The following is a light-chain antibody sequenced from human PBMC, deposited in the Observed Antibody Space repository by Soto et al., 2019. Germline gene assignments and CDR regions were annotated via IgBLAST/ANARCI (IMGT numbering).Light chain of an antibody. CDR3: QEYTTYSRT. V-gene: IGKV1-5*01. CDR1: QSISHW. J-gene: IGKJ1*01. CDR2: DVS. Sequence: DIQMTQSPSTLSASVGDRVTITCRASQSISHWLAWYQQKPGKAPKVLIYDVSTLQSGVPSRFSGGGSGTEFTLTITGLQPDDFATYYCQEYTTYSRTFGQGTKVDIK.